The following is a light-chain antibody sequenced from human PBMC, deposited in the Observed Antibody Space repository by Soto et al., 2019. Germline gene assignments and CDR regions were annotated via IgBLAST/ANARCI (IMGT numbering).Light chain of an antibody. CDR2: EVS. CDR1: SSDVGVYNY. V-gene: IGLV2-14*01. J-gene: IGLJ2*01. Sequence: QSALAQPASVSESPGLSITITCIVTSSDVGVYNYVSWYQQHPGKAPKLMIYEVSNRPSGVSNRFSGSKSDTTASLTISGLQAEDEADYYCSSYTTSYTVVFGGGTKVTVL. CDR3: SSYTTSYTVV.